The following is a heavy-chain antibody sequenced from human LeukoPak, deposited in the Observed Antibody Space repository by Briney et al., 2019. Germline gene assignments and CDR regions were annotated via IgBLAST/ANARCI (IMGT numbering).Heavy chain of an antibody. J-gene: IGHJ4*02. CDR2: IYYSGST. CDR1: GGSISSYY. Sequence: ETLSLTCTVSGGSISSYYWSWIRQPPGKGLEWIGYIYYSGSTNYNPSLKSRVTISVDTSKNQFSLKLSAVTAADTAVYYCARDHCSSTSCYYDYWGQGTLVTVSS. V-gene: IGHV4-59*01. CDR3: ARDHCSSTSCYYDY. D-gene: IGHD2-2*01.